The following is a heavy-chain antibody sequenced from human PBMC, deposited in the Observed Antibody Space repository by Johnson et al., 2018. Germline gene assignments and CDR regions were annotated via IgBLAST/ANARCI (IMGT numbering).Heavy chain of an antibody. V-gene: IGHV3-33*01. CDR3: ATDGNWNVDYYNYGMDV. D-gene: IGHD1-1*01. CDR2: IWHDGSDA. Sequence: QVRLVQSGGGVVQPGRSLRLSCAASGFTFSNSGLNWVRQAPGKGLEWVAIIWHDGSDARYADSVKGRFTISRNNSKDTLYLQINSLKTEETAVYYCATDGNWNVDYYNYGMDVWGQGTTV. J-gene: IGHJ6*02. CDR1: GFTFSNSG.